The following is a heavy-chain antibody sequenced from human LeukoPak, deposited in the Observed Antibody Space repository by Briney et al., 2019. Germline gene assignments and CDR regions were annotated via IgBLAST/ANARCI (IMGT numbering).Heavy chain of an antibody. J-gene: IGHJ1*01. CDR3: AIGYCSSTSCYKRGFAEYFQH. D-gene: IGHD2-2*02. Sequence: GSSVKVSCKASGGTFSSYAISWVRQALGQGLEWMGGIIPIFGTANYAQKFQGRVTITTDESTSTAYMELSSLRSEDTAVYYCAIGYCSSTSCYKRGFAEYFQHWGQGTLVTVSS. CDR1: GGTFSSYA. CDR2: IIPIFGTA. V-gene: IGHV1-69*05.